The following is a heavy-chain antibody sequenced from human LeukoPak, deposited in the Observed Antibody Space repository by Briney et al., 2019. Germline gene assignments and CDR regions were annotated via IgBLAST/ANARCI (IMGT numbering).Heavy chain of an antibody. CDR1: GFSVSSCA. J-gene: IGHJ4*02. D-gene: IGHD1-26*01. CDR3: ARHDGSSFIYYVDH. CDR2: ISNSGYNT. V-gene: IGHV3-23*01. Sequence: GGSLRLSCAAPGFSVSSCAMSWVRQAPGKGLEWVSTISNSGYNTWYADSVKGRFTISRDNSQNTLYLQMSSLRAEDTALYYCARHDGSSFIYYVDHWGQGALVTVSS.